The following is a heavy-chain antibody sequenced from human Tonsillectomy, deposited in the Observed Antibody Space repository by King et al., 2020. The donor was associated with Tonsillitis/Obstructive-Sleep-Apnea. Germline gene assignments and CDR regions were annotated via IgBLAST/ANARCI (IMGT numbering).Heavy chain of an antibody. Sequence: VQLVESGGGVVQPGRSLRLSCAASGFTFSSYAMHWVRQAPGKGLEWVAVISYDGSNKYYADSVKGRFTISRDNSKNTLYLQMNSLRAEDTAVYYCARDWVVVVPAATYGMDVWGQGTTVTVSS. V-gene: IGHV3-30*04. CDR2: ISYDGSNK. J-gene: IGHJ6*02. D-gene: IGHD2-2*01. CDR3: ARDWVVVVPAATYGMDV. CDR1: GFTFSSYA.